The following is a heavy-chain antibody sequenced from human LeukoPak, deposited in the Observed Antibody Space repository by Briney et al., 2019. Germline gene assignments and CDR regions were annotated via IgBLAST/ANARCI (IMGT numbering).Heavy chain of an antibody. Sequence: SQTLSLTCDISGDSFSSNSAAWNWIRRSPSRGLEWLGRTYYRSKWYNDYAVSVKSRITINPDTSKNQFSLQLNSVTPEDTAVYFCARDQRYGMDVWGQGTTVTVSS. V-gene: IGHV6-1*01. CDR3: ARDQRYGMDV. J-gene: IGHJ6*02. CDR2: TYYRSKWYN. CDR1: GDSFSSNSAA.